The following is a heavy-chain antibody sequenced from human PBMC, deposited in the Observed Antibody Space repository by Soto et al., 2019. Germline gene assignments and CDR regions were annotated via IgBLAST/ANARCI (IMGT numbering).Heavy chain of an antibody. J-gene: IGHJ4*02. D-gene: IGHD5-12*01. Sequence: SVKVSCKASGGTFSSYAISWVRQAPGQGLEWMGGIIPIFGTANYAQKFQGRVTITADESTSTAYMELSSLRSEDTAVYYCAAPGRDGYKLDYWGQGTLVTVSS. CDR1: GGTFSSYA. CDR2: IIPIFGTA. CDR3: AAPGRDGYKLDY. V-gene: IGHV1-69*13.